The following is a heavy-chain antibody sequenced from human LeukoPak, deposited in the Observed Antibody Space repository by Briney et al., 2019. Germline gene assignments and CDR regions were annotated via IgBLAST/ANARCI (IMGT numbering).Heavy chain of an antibody. CDR2: ISSSSSYI. D-gene: IGHD1-26*01. CDR1: GFTFSDYY. J-gene: IGHJ6*03. CDR3: ARDPGSGSYDGYYYYYMDV. Sequence: GGSLRLSCAASGFTFSDYYMSWIRQAPGKGLEWVSSISSSSSYIYYADSVKGRFTISRDNAKNSLYLQMNSLRAEDTAVYYCARDPGSGSYDGYYYYYMDVWGKGTTVTVSS. V-gene: IGHV3-11*06.